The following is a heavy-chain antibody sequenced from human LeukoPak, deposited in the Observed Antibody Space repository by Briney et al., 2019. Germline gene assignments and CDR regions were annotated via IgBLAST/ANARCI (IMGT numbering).Heavy chain of an antibody. D-gene: IGHD3-10*01. Sequence: GGSLRLSCAASGFTVSDYYMSWIRQAPGKGLEWVSYISRSSSYTNYADSVKGRFTIPRDNAKNSLYLQMNSLRAEDTAVYYCARGGSGRALVNFWGQGTLVTVSS. CDR3: ARGGSGRALVNF. J-gene: IGHJ4*02. CDR1: GFTVSDYY. CDR2: ISRSSSYT. V-gene: IGHV3-11*06.